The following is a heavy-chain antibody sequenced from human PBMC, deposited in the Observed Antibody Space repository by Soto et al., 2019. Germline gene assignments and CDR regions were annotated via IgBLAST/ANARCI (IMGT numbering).Heavy chain of an antibody. CDR1: GFTFSSYG. Sequence: GGSLRLSCAASGFTFSSYGMHWVRQAPGKGLEWVAVISYDGSNKYYADSVKGRFTISRGNSKNTLYLQMNSLRAEDTAVYYCAKDHAGYDILTGYPYNYGMDVWGQGTTVTSP. D-gene: IGHD3-9*01. CDR3: AKDHAGYDILTGYPYNYGMDV. CDR2: ISYDGSNK. J-gene: IGHJ6*02. V-gene: IGHV3-30*18.